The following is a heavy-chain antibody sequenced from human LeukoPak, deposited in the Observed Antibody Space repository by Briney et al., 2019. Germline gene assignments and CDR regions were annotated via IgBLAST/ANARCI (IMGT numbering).Heavy chain of an antibody. Sequence: SETLSLTCTVSGGSISSDLYYWNWIRQPAGKGLEWIGRFYNSGRTNFNPSLKSRVTISADTSKNQFSLKLRSVTAADTAVYYCARHGCSSNICHFDYWGQGTLVTVSS. CDR3: ARHGCSSNICHFDY. J-gene: IGHJ4*02. CDR2: FYNSGRT. D-gene: IGHD2-2*01. V-gene: IGHV4-61*02. CDR1: GGSISSDLYY.